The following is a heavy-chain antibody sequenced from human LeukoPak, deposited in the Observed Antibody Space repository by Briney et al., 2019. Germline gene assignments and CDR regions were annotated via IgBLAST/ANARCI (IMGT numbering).Heavy chain of an antibody. CDR1: GGSISSGSYY. D-gene: IGHD3-22*01. CDR3: AREHDYYDSPGGMYV. V-gene: IGHV4-31*03. J-gene: IGHJ6*02. CDR2: IYYSGST. Sequence: SETLSLTCTVSGGSISSGSYYWSWLRQPPGEGVEWIGYIYYSGSTYYNPSLKSRVTISVDTSKNQFSLKLSSVTAADTAVYYCAREHDYYDSPGGMYVWGQGTTVTVSS.